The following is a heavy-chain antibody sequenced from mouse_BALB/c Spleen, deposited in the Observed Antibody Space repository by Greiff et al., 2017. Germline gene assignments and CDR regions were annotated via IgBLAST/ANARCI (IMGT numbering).Heavy chain of an antibody. CDR3: ARGGTGTNFDY. J-gene: IGHJ2*01. Sequence: QVQLQQSGAELVKPGASVKLSCKASGYTFTEYIIHWVKQRSGQGLEWIGWFYPGSGSIKYNEKFKSKATLTVDKSSSTAYMQLSSLTSEDSAVYYCARGGTGTNFDYWGQGTTLTGSS. V-gene: IGHV1-62-2*01. CDR2: FYPGSGSI. D-gene: IGHD4-1*01. CDR1: GYTFTEYI.